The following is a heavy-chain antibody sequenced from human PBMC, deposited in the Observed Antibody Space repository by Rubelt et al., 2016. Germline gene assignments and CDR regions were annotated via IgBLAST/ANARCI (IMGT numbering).Heavy chain of an antibody. Sequence: QVQLQQWGAGLLKPSETLSLTCAVYGGSFSGFYWSWIRQPPGKGLEWIGEINHSGSTSYNPSLKSRVTISVDTSKNQYSLKLSSLTAADTAVYYCARELQRYDYWGQGTLVTVSS. V-gene: IGHV4-34*01. CDR2: INHSGST. D-gene: IGHD4-11*01. J-gene: IGHJ4*02. CDR1: GGSFSGFY. CDR3: ARELQRYDY.